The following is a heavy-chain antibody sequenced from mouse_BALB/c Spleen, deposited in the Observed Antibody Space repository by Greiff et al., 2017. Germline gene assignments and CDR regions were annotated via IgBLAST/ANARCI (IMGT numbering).Heavy chain of an antibody. V-gene: IGHV5-4*02. CDR3: ARDGITTATDWFAY. CDR1: GFTFSDYY. Sequence: EVHLVESGGGLVKPGGSLKLSCAASGFTFSDYYMYWVRQTPEKRLEWVATISDGGSYTYYPDSVKGRFTISRDNAKNNLYLQMSSLKSEDTAMYYCARDGITTATDWFAYWGQGTLVTVSA. CDR2: ISDGGSYT. D-gene: IGHD1-2*01. J-gene: IGHJ3*01.